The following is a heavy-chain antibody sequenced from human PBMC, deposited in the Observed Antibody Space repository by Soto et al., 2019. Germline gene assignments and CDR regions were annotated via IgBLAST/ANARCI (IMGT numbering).Heavy chain of an antibody. D-gene: IGHD3-10*01. J-gene: IGHJ4*02. Sequence: SAEPTSKAPGYSITGKYIHSLRQAQGQGLEWMGWINPNTGGTSYSQKFQGWVTMTRDTSISTAYMELSRLRSDNTAVYYNAGSGGHFDSWGQGILVTVSS. CDR3: AGSGGHFDS. V-gene: IGHV1-2*04. CDR1: GYSITGKY. CDR2: INPNTGGT.